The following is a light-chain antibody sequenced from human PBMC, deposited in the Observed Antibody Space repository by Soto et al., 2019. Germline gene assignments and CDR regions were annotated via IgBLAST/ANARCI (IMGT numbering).Light chain of an antibody. J-gene: IGKJ4*01. V-gene: IGKV1-8*01. CDR1: HGISSY. CDR3: QQYYSYPLT. CDR2: AAS. Sequence: AIRMTQSPSSLSASTGDRVTISFRASHGISSYLAWYQQKPGKAPKLLIYAASTLQSGVPSRFSGSGSGTDFTLTISCLQSEDFATYYCQQYYSYPLTFGRGTKVDI.